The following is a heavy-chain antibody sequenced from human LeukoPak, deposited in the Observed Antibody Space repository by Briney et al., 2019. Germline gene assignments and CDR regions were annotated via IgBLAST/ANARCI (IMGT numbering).Heavy chain of an antibody. J-gene: IGHJ4*02. CDR1: GFTFTSYA. CDR2: ISGSGGST. D-gene: IGHD1-26*01. Sequence: QSGGSLRLSCAASGFTFTSYAMTWFRQAPGKGLDWVSAISGSGGSTYYADSVKGRFTISRDNSKNTLYLQMNSLRAEDTAVYYCAKDRGGSYYYFDYWGQGTLVTVSS. CDR3: AKDRGGSYYYFDY. V-gene: IGHV3-23*01.